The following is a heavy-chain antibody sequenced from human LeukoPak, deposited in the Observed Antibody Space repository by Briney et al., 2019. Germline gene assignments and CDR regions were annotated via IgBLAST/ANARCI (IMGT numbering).Heavy chain of an antibody. CDR1: GFTFSSYG. Sequence: GGSLRLSCAASGFTFSSYGMHWVRQAPGKGLEWVAVIWYDGGNKYYADSVKGRFTISRDNSKNTLYLQMNSLRAEDTAVYYCASYDSSGYAFDYWGQGTLVTVSS. D-gene: IGHD3-22*01. CDR2: IWYDGGNK. V-gene: IGHV3-33*01. J-gene: IGHJ4*02. CDR3: ASYDSSGYAFDY.